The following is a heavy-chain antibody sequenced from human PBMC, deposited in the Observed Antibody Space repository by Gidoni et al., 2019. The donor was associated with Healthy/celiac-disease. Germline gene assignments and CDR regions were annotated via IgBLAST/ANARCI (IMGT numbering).Heavy chain of an antibody. CDR1: GGSFSGYY. J-gene: IGHJ5*02. D-gene: IGHD6-13*01. Sequence: QVQLQQWGAGLLKPAETLSLTCAVYGGSFSGYYWSWNRQPPGKGLEWIGEINHSGSTNYNPSLKSRVTISVDTSKNQFSLKLSSVTAADTAVYYCARDGFPGYRSSWYPARGKKNWFDPWGQGTLVTVSS. V-gene: IGHV4-34*01. CDR3: ARDGFPGYRSSWYPARGKKNWFDP. CDR2: INHSGST.